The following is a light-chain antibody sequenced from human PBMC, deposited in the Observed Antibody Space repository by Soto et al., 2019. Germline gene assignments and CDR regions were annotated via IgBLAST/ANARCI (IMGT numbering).Light chain of an antibody. CDR2: EVS. CDR1: SSDVGGYNY. Sequence: QSVLTQPASVSGSPGQSITISCTGTSSDVGGYNYVSWYQQHPGKAPKLMIYEVSNRPSGVSNRFSGSKSGNTASLTISGLQAEEEADYYCSSYTSSSPLYVFGPGTKVIV. CDR3: SSYTSSSPLYV. V-gene: IGLV2-14*01. J-gene: IGLJ1*01.